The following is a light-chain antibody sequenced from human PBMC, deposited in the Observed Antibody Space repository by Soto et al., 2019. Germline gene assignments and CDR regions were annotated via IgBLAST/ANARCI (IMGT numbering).Light chain of an antibody. CDR1: QSVGNNN. CDR3: QQYGSTPLT. J-gene: IGKJ4*01. V-gene: IGKV3-20*01. Sequence: EIVLTQSAGTLSLSPGERATLSCRASQSVGNNNLAWYQQKPGQAPRFLIYDASSRATGIPDRFSGSGSGTDFTLTISRLEPEDFAVYYCQQYGSTPLTFGGGTKVDIK. CDR2: DAS.